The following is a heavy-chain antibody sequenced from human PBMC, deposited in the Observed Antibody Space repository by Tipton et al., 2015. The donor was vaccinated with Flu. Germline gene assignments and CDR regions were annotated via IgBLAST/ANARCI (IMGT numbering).Heavy chain of an antibody. Sequence: QLVQSGGGLVQPGGSLRLSCAASGFTFSTYWMHWVRQAPGQGLEWVANIKPDGSEGYSVDSLKGRFTISRDNAKNSLYLQMSSLRAEDTAVYYCARAWAAAGSAWGQGTLVAVSS. CDR2: IKPDGSEG. CDR1: GFTFSTYW. J-gene: IGHJ5*02. D-gene: IGHD6-13*01. V-gene: IGHV3-7*01. CDR3: ARAWAAAGSA.